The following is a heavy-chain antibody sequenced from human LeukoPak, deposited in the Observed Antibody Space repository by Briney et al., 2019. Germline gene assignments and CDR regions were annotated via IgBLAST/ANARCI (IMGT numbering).Heavy chain of an antibody. CDR2: IKQDGSEK. D-gene: IGHD3-9*01. V-gene: IGHV3-7*01. Sequence: GGSLRLSCAASGFTFSSYAMHWVRQAPGKGLEWVANIKQDGSEKYYVDSVKGRFTISRDNAKNSLYLQMNSLRAEDTAVYYCARTYYDILTSYNPYFDYWGQGTLVTVSS. J-gene: IGHJ4*02. CDR3: ARTYYDILTSYNPYFDY. CDR1: GFTFSSYA.